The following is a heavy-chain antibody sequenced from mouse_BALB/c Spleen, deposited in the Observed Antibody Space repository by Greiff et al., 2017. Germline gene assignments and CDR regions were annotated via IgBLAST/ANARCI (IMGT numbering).Heavy chain of an antibody. J-gene: IGHJ1*01. CDR3: AWHYGSRHWYFDV. Sequence: VMLVESGPGLVAPSQSLSITCTVSGFSLTGYGVNWVRQPPGKGLEWLGMIWGDGSTDYNSALKSRLSISKDNSKSQVFLKMNSLQTDDTARYYCAWHYGSRHWYFDVWGAGTTVTVSS. CDR2: IWGDGST. CDR1: GFSLTGYG. V-gene: IGHV2-6-7*01. D-gene: IGHD1-1*01.